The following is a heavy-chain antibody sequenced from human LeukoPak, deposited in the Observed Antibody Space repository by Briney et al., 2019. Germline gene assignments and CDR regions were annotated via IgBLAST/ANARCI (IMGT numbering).Heavy chain of an antibody. V-gene: IGHV3-23*01. CDR1: GFAFSSYA. Sequence: GGSLRLSCAASGFAFSSYAMSWVRQAPGKGLEWVSAISGSGGSTYYADSVKGRFTISRDNSKNTLYLQMNSPRAEDTAVYYCAKYAVPAARSPYYYYMDVWGKGTTVTVSS. J-gene: IGHJ6*03. CDR3: AKYAVPAARSPYYYYMDV. CDR2: ISGSGGST. D-gene: IGHD2-2*01.